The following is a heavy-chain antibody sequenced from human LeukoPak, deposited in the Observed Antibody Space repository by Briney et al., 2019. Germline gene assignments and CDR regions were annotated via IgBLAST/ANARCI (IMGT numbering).Heavy chain of an antibody. V-gene: IGHV3-53*01. CDR1: GFTVSSNY. CDR3: ATEGFYY. CDR2: IYSGGST. Sequence: GGSLRLSCAASGFTVSSNYMSWVRQAPGKGLEWVSVIYSGGSTYYADSVKGRFTISRGNVQNTLYLQMNSLRADDTALYYCATEGFYYWGPGTQVTVSS. J-gene: IGHJ4*02.